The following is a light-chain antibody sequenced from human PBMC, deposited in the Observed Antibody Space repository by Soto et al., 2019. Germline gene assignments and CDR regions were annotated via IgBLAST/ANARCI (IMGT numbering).Light chain of an antibody. CDR3: QQRGTWPT. CDR2: DAS. V-gene: IGKV3-11*01. CDR1: QSVSGY. J-gene: IGKJ1*01. Sequence: EIVLTQSPATLSLSLGERATLSCRASQSVSGYLAWYQQKPGQAPRLLIYDASSRANGIPARFTGSGSGTDFSLTISSLEPEDFAVYYCQQRGTWPTFGQGTRVEI.